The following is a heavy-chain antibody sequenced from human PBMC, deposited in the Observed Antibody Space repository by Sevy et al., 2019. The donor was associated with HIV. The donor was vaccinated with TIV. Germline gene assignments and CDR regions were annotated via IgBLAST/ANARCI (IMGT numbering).Heavy chain of an antibody. J-gene: IGHJ5*02. CDR2: FDPQHGET. Sequence: APVKVSCKVSGYTLTKLSIHWVRQAPGKGLEWMGHFDPQHGETIYAERFQGRVTITADTSIDTGYMELSRLTSEDTAVYYCATVGLRYFSGSSTYQGDWFDPWGQGTLVTVSS. V-gene: IGHV1-24*01. CDR1: GYTLTKLS. D-gene: IGHD2-15*01. CDR3: ATVGLRYFSGSSTYQGDWFDP.